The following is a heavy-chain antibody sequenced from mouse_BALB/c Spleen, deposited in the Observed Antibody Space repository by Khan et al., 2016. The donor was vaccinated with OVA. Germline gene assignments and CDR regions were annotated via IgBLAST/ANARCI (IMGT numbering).Heavy chain of an antibody. D-gene: IGHD1-1*01. J-gene: IGHJ2*01. V-gene: IGHV3-2*02. CDR3: ARGNYCGYYFDY. CDR2: ISYSGVT. Sequence: EVQLVESGPGLVKPSQSLSLTCTVTGYSITSGYAWNWIRQFPGNKLEWMGYISYSGVTSYTPSLKSQISITRHSSKNQFFLQLNSVTTEDTATYYCARGNYCGYYFDYWGQGTTLTVSS. CDR1: GYSITSGYA.